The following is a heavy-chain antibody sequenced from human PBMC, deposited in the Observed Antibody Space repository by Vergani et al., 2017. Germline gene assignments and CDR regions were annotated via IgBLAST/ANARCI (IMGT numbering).Heavy chain of an antibody. Sequence: EVQLVESGGGLVKPGGSLRLSCAASGFTFSSYSMNWVRPAPGKGLEWVSSISSGSSYRYYADSVKGRFTISRDNAKNALYLQMNSLRAEDTAVYYCARATGSNWFDPWGQGTLVTVSS. V-gene: IGHV3-21*01. CDR2: ISSGSSYR. CDR3: ARATGSNWFDP. J-gene: IGHJ5*02. CDR1: GFTFSSYS. D-gene: IGHD3-10*01.